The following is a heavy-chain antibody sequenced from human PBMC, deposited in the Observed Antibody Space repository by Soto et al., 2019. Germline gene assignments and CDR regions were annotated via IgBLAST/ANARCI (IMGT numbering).Heavy chain of an antibody. Sequence: GGSLRLSCAASGFTFSSYWMHWVRQVPGKGLVWVTRIDGDGSSTTYADSVKGRFTVSRDNAKNTLFLQMSSLRAEDTAVYYCARGPHKTSYYRGAFHYWGQGSLVTVSS. J-gene: IGHJ4*02. CDR2: IDGDGSST. D-gene: IGHD1-26*01. CDR3: ARGPHKTSYYRGAFHY. V-gene: IGHV3-74*01. CDR1: GFTFSSYW.